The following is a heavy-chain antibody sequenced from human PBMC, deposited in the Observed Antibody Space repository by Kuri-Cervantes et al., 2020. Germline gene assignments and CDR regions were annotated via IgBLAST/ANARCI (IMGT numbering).Heavy chain of an antibody. V-gene: IGHV4-34*01. J-gene: IGHJ6*02. D-gene: IGHD6-19*01. CDR1: GGSLSGYY. CDR2: IYYSGST. Sequence: SETLSLTCAVYGGSLSGYYWGWIRQPPGKGLEWIGIIYYSGSTYYNPSFKSRVTISVDKSKNQFSLKLSSVTAADTAVYYVASASPVGEGQQWLWVYGMDVWGQGTTVTVSS. CDR3: ASASPVGEGQQWLWVYGMDV.